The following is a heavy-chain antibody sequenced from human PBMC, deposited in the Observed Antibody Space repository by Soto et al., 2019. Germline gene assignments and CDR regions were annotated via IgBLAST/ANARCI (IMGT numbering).Heavy chain of an antibody. CDR1: GFTFSSYA. J-gene: IGHJ4*02. CDR3: ARRGGALGD. CDR2: ITGSGSTT. V-gene: IGHV3-23*01. Sequence: GGSLRLSCAASGFTFSSYAMSWVRQAPGKGLEWVSVITGSGSTTYYADSVKGRFTISRDNSKNTLYLQMNRLRAEDTAVYYCARRGGALGDWGQGTLVTVSS. D-gene: IGHD3-16*01.